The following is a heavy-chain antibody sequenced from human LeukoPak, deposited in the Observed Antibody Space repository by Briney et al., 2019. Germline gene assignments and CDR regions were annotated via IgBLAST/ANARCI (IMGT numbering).Heavy chain of an antibody. J-gene: IGHJ3*02. Sequence: PSQTLSLTCTVSGGSISSASYYWSWIRQPAGKGLEWIGRIHTSGNTNYNPPLKSRVTLSVDTSKNQFSLKLSSVTAADTAVYYCARPNNGWPNRGHAFDIWGQGTMVTVSS. CDR3: ARPNNGWPNRGHAFDI. CDR1: GGSISSASYY. V-gene: IGHV4-61*02. CDR2: IHTSGNT. D-gene: IGHD6-19*01.